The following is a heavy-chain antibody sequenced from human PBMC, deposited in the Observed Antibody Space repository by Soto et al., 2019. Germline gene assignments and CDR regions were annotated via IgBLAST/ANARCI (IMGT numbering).Heavy chain of an antibody. Sequence: EVQLVESGGGLVQPGGSLRLSCAASGFTFSSYWMHWVRQAPGKGLVWVSRINRDGSSTSYADSVKGRFTISRDNAKNTLYLQMNSLRAEDTAVYYCARDGRGVVVVAAAYYMDVWGKGTTVTVSS. V-gene: IGHV3-74*01. CDR1: GFTFSSYW. D-gene: IGHD2-15*01. CDR2: INRDGSST. CDR3: ARDGRGVVVVAAAYYMDV. J-gene: IGHJ6*03.